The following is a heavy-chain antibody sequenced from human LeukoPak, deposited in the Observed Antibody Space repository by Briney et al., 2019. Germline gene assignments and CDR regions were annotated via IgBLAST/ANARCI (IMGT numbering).Heavy chain of an antibody. CDR1: GFTFNAFG. CDR2: IGTTSGAI. CDR3: STLTSRGLSDS. D-gene: IGHD4-11*01. Sequence: GGSLRLSCAASGFTFNAFGMNWVRQAPGKGLEWVSYIGTTSGAIYYADSVKGRFTISRDSAKNSLYLQMNSLRAEDTAVYYCSTLTSRGLSDSWGQGTLVTVSS. J-gene: IGHJ4*02. V-gene: IGHV3-48*01.